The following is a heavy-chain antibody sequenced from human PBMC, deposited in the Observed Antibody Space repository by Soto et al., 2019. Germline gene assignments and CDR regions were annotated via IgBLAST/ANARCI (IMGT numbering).Heavy chain of an antibody. CDR2: IIPIFPTP. V-gene: IGHV1-69*05. Sequence: QVQLVQSGAEVKKPGSSVKISCKASGGTFRTNAFSWVRQAPGQGLEWMGGIIPIFPTPDYPQKFQGRVTXTXDXXTTTTYMELSRLRSEDTATYYCAKDKDRQQLGGNYYYIMDVWGQGTTVTVSS. CDR1: GGTFRTNA. CDR3: AKDKDRQQLGGNYYYIMDV. J-gene: IGHJ6*02. D-gene: IGHD3-10*01.